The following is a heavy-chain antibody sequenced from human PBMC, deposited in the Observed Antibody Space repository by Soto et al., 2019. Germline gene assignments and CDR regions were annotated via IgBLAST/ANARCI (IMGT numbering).Heavy chain of an antibody. CDR2: IYYSGST. J-gene: IGHJ5*02. CDR3: AGDTGRSGRFDP. Sequence: QVQLQESGPGLVKPSQTLSLTCTVSGGSISSGGYYWSWIRQHPGKGLEWIGYIYYSGSTYYNPSPRRRVAIAVDTSKNQFSLKLSSVTAADTAVYYCAGDTGRSGRFDPGGQGTLVTVSS. CDR1: GGSISSGGYY. V-gene: IGHV4-31*03. D-gene: IGHD1-26*01.